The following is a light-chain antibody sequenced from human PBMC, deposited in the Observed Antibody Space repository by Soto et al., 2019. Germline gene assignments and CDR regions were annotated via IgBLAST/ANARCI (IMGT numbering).Light chain of an antibody. CDR2: GAS. CDR3: QQYTNWPPIT. Sequence: IVMTQSPATLSLSKGERATLSCRASQSISSNLAWYQQKPGQAPRLLIYGASTRATGIPARFSGSGSGTEFTLTISSLQSEDFAVYYCQQYTNWPPITVGQVTRLEIK. CDR1: QSISSN. V-gene: IGKV3-15*01. J-gene: IGKJ5*01.